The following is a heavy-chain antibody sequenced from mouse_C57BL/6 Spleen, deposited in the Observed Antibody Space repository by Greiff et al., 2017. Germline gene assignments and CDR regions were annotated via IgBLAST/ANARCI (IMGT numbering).Heavy chain of an antibody. J-gene: IGHJ1*03. CDR2: IDPETGGT. CDR3: SYYGSSLWYFDV. V-gene: IGHV1-15*01. D-gene: IGHD1-1*01. CDR1: GYTFTDYE. Sequence: QVQLKQSGAELVRPGASVTLSCKASGYTFTDYEMHWVKQTPVHGLEWIGAIDPETGGTAYNQKFTGKAILTADKSSSTAYMELRSLTSEDSAVYYCSYYGSSLWYFDVWGTGTTVTVSS.